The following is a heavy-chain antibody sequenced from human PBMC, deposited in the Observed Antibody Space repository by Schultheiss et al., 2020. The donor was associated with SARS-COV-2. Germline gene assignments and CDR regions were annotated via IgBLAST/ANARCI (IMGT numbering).Heavy chain of an antibody. J-gene: IGHJ5*02. D-gene: IGHD4-17*01. CDR1: GYTFTSYG. CDR3: ARAGRGTVPNAGWFDP. CDR2: ISAYNGNT. V-gene: IGHV1-18*01. Sequence: ASVKVSCKASGYTFTSYGISWVRQAPGQGLEWMGWISAYNGNTNYAQKLQGRVTMTTDTSTSTAYMELRSLRSDDTAMYYCARAGRGTVPNAGWFDPWGQGTLVTVSS.